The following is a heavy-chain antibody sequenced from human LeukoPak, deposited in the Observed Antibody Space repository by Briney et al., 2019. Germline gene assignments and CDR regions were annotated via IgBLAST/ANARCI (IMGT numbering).Heavy chain of an antibody. CDR1: GYSFTSYW. V-gene: IGHV5-51*01. D-gene: IGHD3-10*01. CDR3: VTYYGSGSYFPAEYFHH. J-gene: IGHJ1*01. Sequence: PGESLKISCKGSGYSFTSYWIGWVRQMPGKGLEWMGIIYPGDSDTRYSPSFQGQVTISADKSISTAYLQWSSLKASDTAMYYCVTYYGSGSYFPAEYFHHWGQGTLVTVSS. CDR2: IYPGDSDT.